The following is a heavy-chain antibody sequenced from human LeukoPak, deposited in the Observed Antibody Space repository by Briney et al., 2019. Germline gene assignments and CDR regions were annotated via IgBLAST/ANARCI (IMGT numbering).Heavy chain of an antibody. D-gene: IGHD3-22*01. V-gene: IGHV4-4*07. Sequence: SETLSLTCTVSGGSINSYYWSWIRQPAGKGLEWIGRIYTSGSTNYNPSLKSRVTMSVDTSKNQFSLKLTSVTAADTAVYYCARTPIYYFDNSGYYNWGQGTLVTVSS. CDR2: IYTSGST. CDR1: GGSINSYY. CDR3: ARTPIYYFDNSGYYN. J-gene: IGHJ4*02.